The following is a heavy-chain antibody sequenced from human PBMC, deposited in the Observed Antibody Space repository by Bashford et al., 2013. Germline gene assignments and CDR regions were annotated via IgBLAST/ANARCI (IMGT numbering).Heavy chain of an antibody. CDR3: AREAIAARLFDY. CDR2: INPSGGST. Sequence: ASVKVSCKASGGTFSSYAISWVRQAPGQGLEWMGIINPSGGSTSYAQKFQGRVTMTRDTSTSTVYMELSSLRSEDTAVYYCAREAIAARLFDYWGQGTLVTVSS. J-gene: IGHJ4*02. D-gene: IGHD6-6*01. CDR1: GGTFSSYA. V-gene: IGHV1-46*01.